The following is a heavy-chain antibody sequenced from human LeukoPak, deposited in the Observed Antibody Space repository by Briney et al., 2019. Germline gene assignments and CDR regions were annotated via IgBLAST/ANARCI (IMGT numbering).Heavy chain of an antibody. CDR2: INHSGST. CDR1: GGSFSGYY. V-gene: IGHV4-34*01. CDR3: ARGNLGSPARITMASPKYYFDY. D-gene: IGHD3-10*01. Sequence: SETLSLTCAVYGGSFSGYYWSWIRQPPGKGLEWIGEINHSGSTNYNPSLKSRVTISVDTSKYQFSLKLSSVTAADTAVYYCARGNLGSPARITMASPKYYFDYWGQGTLVTVSS. J-gene: IGHJ4*02.